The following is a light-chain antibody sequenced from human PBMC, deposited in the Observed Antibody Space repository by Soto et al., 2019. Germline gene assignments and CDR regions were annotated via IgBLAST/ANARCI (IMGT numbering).Light chain of an antibody. V-gene: IGLV2-14*01. Sequence: QSVLTQPPSASGSPGQSVAISCTGTSSDVGGYNYVSWYQQHPGKAPKLVTFDVTHRPPGISDRFSGSKSANTASLTISGLQAEDEAFYYCSSYTTRSTLVFGGGTKLTVL. J-gene: IGLJ2*01. CDR2: DVT. CDR1: SSDVGGYNY. CDR3: SSYTTRSTLV.